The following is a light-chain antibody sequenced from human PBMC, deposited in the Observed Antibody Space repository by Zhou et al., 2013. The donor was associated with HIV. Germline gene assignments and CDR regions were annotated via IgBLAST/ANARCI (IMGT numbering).Light chain of an antibody. CDR2: RAS. J-gene: IGKJ2*03. Sequence: DIQMTQSPSTVSASVGDRVTITCRASHSISSWLAWYQQKQGKAPKLLIYRASNLESGVPSRFSGSGSGTEFTLTISSLQPDDFATYYCQQYSYYLNSFGQGTKLEL. CDR1: HSISSW. CDR3: QQYSYYLNS. V-gene: IGKV1-5*03.